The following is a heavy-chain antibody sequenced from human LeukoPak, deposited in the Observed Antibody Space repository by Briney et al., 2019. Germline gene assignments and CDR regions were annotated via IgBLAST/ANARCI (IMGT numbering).Heavy chain of an antibody. D-gene: IGHD5-18*01. V-gene: IGHV1-3*01. CDR2: INAGNGNT. J-gene: IGHJ3*02. CDR1: GYTFINYA. CDR3: ARDRGYSDGSSDI. Sequence: ASVKVSCKASGYTFINYAMQWVRQAPGQRLEWMGWINAGNGNTKFSQKFQGRVTITRDTSASTAYMQLSSLRSEDTAVYYCARDRGYSDGSSDIWGQGTMVTVSS.